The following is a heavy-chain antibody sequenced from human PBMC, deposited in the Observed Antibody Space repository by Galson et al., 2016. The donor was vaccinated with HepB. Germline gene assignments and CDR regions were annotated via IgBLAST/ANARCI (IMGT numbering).Heavy chain of an antibody. J-gene: IGHJ4*02. Sequence: SLRLSCAASGFTFNAHWMNWVRQAPGKGLEWVANIRGDGIVSYYAESVRGRSTISRDNAKNSLYLQMNGLRVDETAVYYCSREMTGSYCDWGQGTLVTVSS. CDR1: GFTFNAHW. V-gene: IGHV3-7*01. CDR3: SREMTGSYCD. CDR2: IRGDGIVS. D-gene: IGHD3-10*01.